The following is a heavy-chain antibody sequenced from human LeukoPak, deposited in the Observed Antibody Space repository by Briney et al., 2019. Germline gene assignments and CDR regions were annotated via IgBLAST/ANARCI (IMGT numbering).Heavy chain of an antibody. CDR1: GFTFSSYA. CDR3: ARGTAVLLWFGAQSGLDP. V-gene: IGHV3-30*04. D-gene: IGHD3-10*01. Sequence: GGSLRLSCAASGFTFSSYAIHWVRQAPGKGLEWVAVITYDGSNKYYADSVKGRFTISRDNSKNTLYLQMNSLRAEDTAVYYCARGTAVLLWFGAQSGLDPWGQGTLVTVSS. J-gene: IGHJ5*02. CDR2: ITYDGSNK.